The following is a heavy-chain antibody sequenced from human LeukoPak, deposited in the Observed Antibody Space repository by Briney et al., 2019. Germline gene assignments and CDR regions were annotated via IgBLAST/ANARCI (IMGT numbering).Heavy chain of an antibody. D-gene: IGHD4-17*01. Sequence: PGGSLRLSCAASGFTFSSYGMHWVRQAPGKGLEWVAFIRYDGSNKYYADSVKGRFTISRDNSKNTLYLQMNSLRAEDTAVYYCAKDPPGDYGDFSSGSVGYWGQGTLVTVSS. CDR2: IRYDGSNK. CDR1: GFTFSSYG. V-gene: IGHV3-30*02. CDR3: AKDPPGDYGDFSSGSVGY. J-gene: IGHJ4*02.